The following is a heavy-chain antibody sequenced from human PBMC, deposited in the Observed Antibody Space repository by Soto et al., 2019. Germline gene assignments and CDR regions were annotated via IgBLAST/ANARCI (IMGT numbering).Heavy chain of an antibody. J-gene: IGHJ4*02. CDR3: ARDGGYYCSGGSCYPQYYFDY. CDR1: GFTFSSYA. Sequence: GGSLRLSCAASGFTFSSYAMHWVRQAPGKGLEYVSAISSNGGSTYYANSVKGRFTISRDNSKNTLYLQMGSLRAEDMAVYYCARDGGYYCSGGSCYPQYYFDYWGQGTLVTVSS. V-gene: IGHV3-64*01. D-gene: IGHD2-15*01. CDR2: ISSNGGST.